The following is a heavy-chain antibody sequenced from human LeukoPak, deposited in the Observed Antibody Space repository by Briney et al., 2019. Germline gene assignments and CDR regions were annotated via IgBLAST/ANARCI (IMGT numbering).Heavy chain of an antibody. Sequence: GGSLRLSCAASGFTFSSYAMHWVRQAPGKWLEWVAVISYDGSNKYYADSVKGRFTISRDNSKNTLYLQMNSLRAEDTAEYYCARDVDYGLYTLDYWGQGTLVTVSS. CDR3: ARDVDYGLYTLDY. CDR2: ISYDGSNK. CDR1: GFTFSSYA. J-gene: IGHJ4*02. D-gene: IGHD4-17*01. V-gene: IGHV3-30*04.